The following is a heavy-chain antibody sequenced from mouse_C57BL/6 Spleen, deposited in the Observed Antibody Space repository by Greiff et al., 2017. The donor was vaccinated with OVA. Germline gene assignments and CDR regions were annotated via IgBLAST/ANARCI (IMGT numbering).Heavy chain of an antibody. J-gene: IGHJ3*01. CDR1: GYTFTSYW. D-gene: IGHD1-1*01. V-gene: IGHV1-64*01. Sequence: VQLQQPGAELVKPGASVKLSCKASGYTFTSYWLHWVKQRPGQGLEWIGMIHPNSGSTNYNEKFKSKATLTVDKSSSTAYMQLSSLTSEDSAVYYCARPHYGSIAYWGQGTLVTVSA. CDR2: IHPNSGST. CDR3: ARPHYGSIAY.